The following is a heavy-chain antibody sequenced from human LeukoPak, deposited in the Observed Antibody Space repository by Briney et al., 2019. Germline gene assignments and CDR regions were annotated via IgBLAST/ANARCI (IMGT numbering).Heavy chain of an antibody. V-gene: IGHV4-39*07. Sequence: SETLSLTCSVSGGSITYSHYYWGWVRQPPGKGLEWIGGIYYSGSTYYNPSLKSRVTISVDTSKNQFSLRLNSVTAADRAVFYCARSREFNIGAFDPWGRGSVVTVSS. CDR1: GGSITYSHYY. CDR3: ARSREFNIGAFDP. J-gene: IGHJ5*02. D-gene: IGHD2/OR15-2a*01. CDR2: IYYSGST.